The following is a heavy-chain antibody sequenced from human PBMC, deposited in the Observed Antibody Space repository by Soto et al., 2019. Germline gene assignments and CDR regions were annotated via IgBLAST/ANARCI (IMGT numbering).Heavy chain of an antibody. Sequence: ASVKVSCKVSGYTLTELSMHWVRQAPGKGLEWMGGFDPEDGETIYAQKFQGRVTMTEDTSTDTAYMELSSLRSEDTAVYYCATDRITMIVVAQAGYAFDIWGQGTMVTVSS. D-gene: IGHD3-22*01. CDR1: GYTLTELS. CDR2: FDPEDGET. J-gene: IGHJ3*02. V-gene: IGHV1-24*01. CDR3: ATDRITMIVVAQAGYAFDI.